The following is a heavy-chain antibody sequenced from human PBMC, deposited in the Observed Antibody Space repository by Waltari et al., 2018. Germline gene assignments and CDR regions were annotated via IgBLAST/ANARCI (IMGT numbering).Heavy chain of an antibody. CDR1: GFTFSSYA. CDR3: AKGGPGGTTIDY. J-gene: IGHJ4*02. D-gene: IGHD2-15*01. Sequence: EVQLLESGGGLVQPGGSLRLSCAASGFTFSSYAMSWVRQAPGKGLEWVSVIYSGGSTYYADSVKGRFTISRDNSKNTLYLQMNSLRAEDTAVYYCAKGGPGGTTIDYWGQGTLVTVSS. CDR2: IYSGGST. V-gene: IGHV3-23*03.